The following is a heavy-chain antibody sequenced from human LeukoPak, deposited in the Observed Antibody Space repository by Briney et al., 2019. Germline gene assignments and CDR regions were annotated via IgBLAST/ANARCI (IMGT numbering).Heavy chain of an antibody. CDR1: YY. V-gene: IGHV4-61*02. J-gene: IGHJ6*03. D-gene: IGHD1-1*01. CDR2: IYTSGST. Sequence: YYWSWIRQPAGRGREWIGRIYTSGSTNYNPSLRSRVTISVDTSKNQFSLKLSSVPAADTAVYYCARGLTGPTVRYYYNYYMDVWGKGITVTISS. CDR3: ARGLTGPTVRYYYNYYMDV.